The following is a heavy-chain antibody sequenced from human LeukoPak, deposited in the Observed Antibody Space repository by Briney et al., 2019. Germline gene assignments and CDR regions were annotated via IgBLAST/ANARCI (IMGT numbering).Heavy chain of an antibody. D-gene: IGHD3-16*01. CDR2: ISGSGGTT. V-gene: IGHV3-23*01. J-gene: IGHJ3*02. Sequence: GASLRLSCAASGFTFSSYAMSWVRQAPGKGLEWVSAISGSGGTTYYAGSVKGRFTISRDNSKNTLYLQMNSLRAEDTAVYYCAKDFSVWGRYPAFDIWGQGTMVTVSS. CDR3: AKDFSVWGRYPAFDI. CDR1: GFTFSSYA.